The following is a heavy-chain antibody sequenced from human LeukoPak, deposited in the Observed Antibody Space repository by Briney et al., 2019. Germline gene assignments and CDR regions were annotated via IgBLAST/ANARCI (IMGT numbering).Heavy chain of an antibody. V-gene: IGHV1-8*01. CDR1: GYTFTSYD. D-gene: IGHD3-16*01. J-gene: IGHJ6*03. CDR3: ARGMTQCMDV. Sequence: GASVKVSCKTSGYTFTSYDINWVRQATGQGLEWMGYMSPNSGNTGYAQKFQGRVTMTRNTSINTAYMELSSLRSEDTAVYYCARGMTQCMDVWGKGATVTASS. CDR2: MSPNSGNT.